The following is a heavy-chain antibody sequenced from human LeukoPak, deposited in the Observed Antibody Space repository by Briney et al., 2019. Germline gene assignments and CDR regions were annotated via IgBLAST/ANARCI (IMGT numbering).Heavy chain of an antibody. CDR1: GGSISSYS. V-gene: IGHV4-59*01. D-gene: IGHD2-15*01. Sequence: SETLSLTCTVSGGSISSYSWSWIRQSPGKGLEWIGFFYNIGSTNYNPSLKSRATISVDTSKNQFSLKLSSVTAADTAVYYCARGGASSHWFDPWGQGTLVTVSS. CDR3: ARGGASSHWFDP. J-gene: IGHJ5*02. CDR2: FYNIGST.